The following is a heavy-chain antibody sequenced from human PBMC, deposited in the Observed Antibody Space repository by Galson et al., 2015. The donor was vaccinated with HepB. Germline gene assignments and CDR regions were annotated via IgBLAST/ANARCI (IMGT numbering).Heavy chain of an antibody. D-gene: IGHD5/OR15-5a*01. CDR2: TYYRTKWYS. V-gene: IGHV6-1*01. J-gene: IGHJ5*02. CDR3: ARGRLGIEVSLFDP. CDR1: GDSVSRNTAS. Sequence: CAISGDSVSRNTASWNWIRQSPSRGLEWLERTYYRTKWYSDSAVSVRSRITVNADTSKNQFSLQLNSVTPEDTAVYYCARGRLGIEVSLFDPWGQGSLVIVSS.